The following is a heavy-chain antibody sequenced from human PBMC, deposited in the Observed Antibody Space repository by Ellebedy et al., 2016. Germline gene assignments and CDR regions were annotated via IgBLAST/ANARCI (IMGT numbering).Heavy chain of an antibody. Sequence: ASVKVSCKASGYSFTSYAMHWVRQAPGQRLEWMGWTNGGNGDTKYSQKFQGRVTITRDTSTNTGYMELSSLRSEDTSVYFCTRDRSHSRYDFWSGSYGMDVWGQGTTVTVSS. V-gene: IGHV1-3*01. D-gene: IGHD3-3*01. J-gene: IGHJ6*02. CDR1: GYSFTSYA. CDR2: TNGGNGDT. CDR3: TRDRSHSRYDFWSGSYGMDV.